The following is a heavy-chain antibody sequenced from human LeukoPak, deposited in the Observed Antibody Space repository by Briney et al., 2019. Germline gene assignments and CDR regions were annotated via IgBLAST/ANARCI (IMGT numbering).Heavy chain of an antibody. J-gene: IGHJ4*02. CDR2: IIPIFGTA. CDR3: ARATLRDDYGDYRGNYYFDY. CDR1: GGTFSSYA. D-gene: IGHD4-17*01. Sequence: ASVKVSCKASGGTFSSYAISWVRQAPGQGLEWMGGIIPIFGTANYAQKFQGRVTITADESTSTAYMELSSLRSEGTAVYYCARATLRDDYGDYRGNYYFDYWGQGTLVTVSS. V-gene: IGHV1-69*13.